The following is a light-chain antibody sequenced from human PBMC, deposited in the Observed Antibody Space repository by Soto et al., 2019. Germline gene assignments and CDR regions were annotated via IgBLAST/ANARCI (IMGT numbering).Light chain of an antibody. CDR2: EVS. Sequence: QSVLTQPASVSASPGQSITISCTGTSSDVGGYNYVSWYQQHPGKAPKLMIYEVSNRPSGVSNRFSGSKSGNTASLTISGLQAEDEADYYCSSFTSSSTLVFXTGTKVTVL. V-gene: IGLV2-14*01. CDR1: SSDVGGYNY. J-gene: IGLJ1*01. CDR3: SSFTSSSTLV.